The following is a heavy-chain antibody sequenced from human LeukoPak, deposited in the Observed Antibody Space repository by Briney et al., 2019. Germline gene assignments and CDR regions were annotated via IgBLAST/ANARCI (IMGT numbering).Heavy chain of an antibody. J-gene: IGHJ4*02. V-gene: IGHV1-2*02. CDR2: INPNSGGT. CDR1: GYTFTDYY. Sequence: ASLTVSYKASGYTFTDYYMHWVRQAPGQGLEWMGWINPNSGGTNYAQDFHGRVTMTRDTSISTAYMELSRLRSDDTAVYYCARAGDSGNLGWGQGTLVTVSS. CDR3: ARAGDSGNLG. D-gene: IGHD1-26*01.